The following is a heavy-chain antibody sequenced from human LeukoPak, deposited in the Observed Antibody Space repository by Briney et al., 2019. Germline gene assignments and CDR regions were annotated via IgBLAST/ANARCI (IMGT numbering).Heavy chain of an antibody. J-gene: IGHJ6*03. V-gene: IGHV3-7*03. D-gene: IGHD3-9*01. Sequence: GGSLRLSCAASGFTFSSYWMTWVRQAPGKGLEWVANIKQDGSEKHYVDSVKGRFTISRDNSENTVYLQMNSLRAEDTAVYYCAKQGRDWLRDYYYYMDVWGKGTTVTISS. CDR3: AKQGRDWLRDYYYYMDV. CDR1: GFTFSSYW. CDR2: IKQDGSEK.